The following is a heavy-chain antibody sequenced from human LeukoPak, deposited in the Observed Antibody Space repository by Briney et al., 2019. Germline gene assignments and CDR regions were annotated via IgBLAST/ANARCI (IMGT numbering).Heavy chain of an antibody. D-gene: IGHD5-18*01. CDR1: GYTFTSYA. Sequence: ASVKVSCKTSGYTFTSYAISWVRQAPGQGLEWMGWINTNTGNPTYAQGFAGRYVFSLDTSVSTAYLQISGLKADDTAVYYCGRDPKLGTRGYTYGYIDSWGQGTLVIVSS. CDR3: GRDPKLGTRGYTYGYIDS. V-gene: IGHV7-4-1*02. CDR2: INTNTGNP. J-gene: IGHJ4*02.